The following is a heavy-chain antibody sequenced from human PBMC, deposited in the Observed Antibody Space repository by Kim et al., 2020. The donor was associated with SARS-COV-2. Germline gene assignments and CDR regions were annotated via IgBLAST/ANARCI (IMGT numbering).Heavy chain of an antibody. D-gene: IGHD6-19*01. CDR1: GGSISSSNW. V-gene: IGHV4-4*02. CDR3: ARDFGKQWLVRGGLGFDY. CDR2: IYHSGST. Sequence: SETLSLTCAVSGGSISSSNWWSWVRPPPGKGLEWIGEIYHSGSTNYNPSLKSRVTISVDKSKNQFSLKLSSVTAADTAVYYCARDFGKQWLVRGGLGFDYWGQGTLVTVSS. J-gene: IGHJ4*02.